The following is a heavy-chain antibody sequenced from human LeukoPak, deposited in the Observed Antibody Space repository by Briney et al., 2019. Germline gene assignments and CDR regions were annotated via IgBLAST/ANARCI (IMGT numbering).Heavy chain of an antibody. CDR1: GGSISSYY. J-gene: IGHJ5*02. D-gene: IGHD2-2*01. CDR3: ARSRYIVVVPAAMLGPSRNWFDP. V-gene: IGHV4-59*01. Sequence: SSETLSLTCTVSGGSISSYYWSWLRQPPGKGLEWIGYIYYSGSTNYNPSLKSRVTISVDTSKNQFSLKLSSVTAADTAVYYCARSRYIVVVPAAMLGPSRNWFDPWGQGTLVTVSS. CDR2: IYYSGST.